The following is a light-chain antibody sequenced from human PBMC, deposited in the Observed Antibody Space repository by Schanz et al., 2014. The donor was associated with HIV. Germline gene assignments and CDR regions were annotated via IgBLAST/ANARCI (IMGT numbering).Light chain of an antibody. V-gene: IGKV3-20*01. Sequence: EIVMTQSPGTLSVSPGERATLSCRASQSVSSSYLAWYQQTPGQAPRLLIYGASSRATGIPDRFSGSGSGTDFTLTISRLEPEDFAVYYCQQYGSSPPDTFGQGTKLEIK. CDR1: QSVSSSY. CDR3: QQYGSSPPDT. CDR2: GAS. J-gene: IGKJ2*01.